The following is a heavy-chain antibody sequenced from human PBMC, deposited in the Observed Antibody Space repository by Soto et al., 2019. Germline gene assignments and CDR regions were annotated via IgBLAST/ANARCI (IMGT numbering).Heavy chain of an antibody. Sequence: LSLTCTVSGGSISSGGYYWSWIRQHPGKGLEWIGYIYYSGSTYYNPSLKSRVTISVDTSKNQFSLKLSSVTAADTAVYYCARDVAAAGTSIDWFDPWGQGTLVTVSS. V-gene: IGHV4-31*03. CDR2: IYYSGST. CDR1: GGSISSGGYY. J-gene: IGHJ5*02. D-gene: IGHD6-13*01. CDR3: ARDVAAAGTSIDWFDP.